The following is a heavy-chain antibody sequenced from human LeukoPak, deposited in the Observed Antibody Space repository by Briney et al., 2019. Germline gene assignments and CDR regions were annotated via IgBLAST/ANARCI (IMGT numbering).Heavy chain of an antibody. CDR3: AKSPTVVTDYFDY. D-gene: IGHD4-23*01. CDR2: ISGSDHST. V-gene: IGHV3-23*01. J-gene: IGHJ4*02. Sequence: GGSLRLSCAASGFTFSSYAMSWVRQAPGKGLEWVSGISGSDHSTYYADSVKGRFTISRDNFKNALYLQFNSLRAEDTAVYYCAKSPTVVTDYFDYWGQGTPVTVSS. CDR1: GFTFSSYA.